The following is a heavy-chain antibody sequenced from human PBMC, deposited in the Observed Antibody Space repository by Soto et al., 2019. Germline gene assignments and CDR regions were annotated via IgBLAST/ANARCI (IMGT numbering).Heavy chain of an antibody. V-gene: IGHV1-2*04. D-gene: IGHD3-3*01. CDR3: ARGYYDFWSGYSSTGSYYYYGMDV. Sequence: QVQLVQSGAEVKKPGASVKVSCKASGYTFTGYYMHWVRQAPGQGLEWMGWINPNSGGTNYAQKFQGWVNMTRDTSISTAYMELSRLRSDDTAVYYCARGYYDFWSGYSSTGSYYYYGMDVWGQGTTVTVSS. CDR2: INPNSGGT. J-gene: IGHJ6*02. CDR1: GYTFTGYY.